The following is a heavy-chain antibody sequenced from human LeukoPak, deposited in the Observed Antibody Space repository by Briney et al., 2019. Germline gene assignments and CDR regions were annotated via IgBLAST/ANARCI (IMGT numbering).Heavy chain of an antibody. CDR1: GFSSYE. V-gene: IGHV3-48*03. CDR3: ARRAIAEGFDY. J-gene: IGHJ4*02. D-gene: IGHD6-13*01. Sequence: GGSLRLSCAVSGFSSYEMNWVRQAPGKGLEWVSYISSSGRTIYYADSVKGRFTTSRDSAKNSLYLQMNSLRVEDTAVYYCARRAIAEGFDYWGQGTLVTVSS. CDR2: ISSSGRTI.